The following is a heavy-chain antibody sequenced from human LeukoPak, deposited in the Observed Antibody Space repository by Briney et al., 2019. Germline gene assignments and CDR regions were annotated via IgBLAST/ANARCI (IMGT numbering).Heavy chain of an antibody. CDR3: AKGGSYDYLYY. Sequence: GGSLRLSCAASGFTFSSYAMSWVRQAPGQGLEWVSAISGSGGSTYYAHSVKGRFTISRDNSKNTLYLQMNSLRAEDTAVYYCAKGGSYDYLYYWGQGTLVTVSS. V-gene: IGHV3-23*01. J-gene: IGHJ4*02. CDR2: ISGSGGST. D-gene: IGHD3-22*01. CDR1: GFTFSSYA.